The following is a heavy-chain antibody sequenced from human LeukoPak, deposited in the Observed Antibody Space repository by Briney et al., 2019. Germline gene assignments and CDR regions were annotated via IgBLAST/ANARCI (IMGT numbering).Heavy chain of an antibody. V-gene: IGHV1-46*01. J-gene: IGHJ3*02. CDR2: INPSGGST. CDR1: GYTFTSYY. Sequence: ASVKVSCKASGYTFTSYYMHWVRQAPGQGLEWMGIINPSGGSTSYAQKFQGRVTMTRDTSTSTVYMELSSLRSEDTAVYYCARDSLELRGKGENAFDIWGQGTMVPVSS. D-gene: IGHD1-7*01. CDR3: ARDSLELRGKGENAFDI.